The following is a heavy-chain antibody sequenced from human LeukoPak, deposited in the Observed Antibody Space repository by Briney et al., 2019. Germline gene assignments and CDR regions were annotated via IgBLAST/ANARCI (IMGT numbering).Heavy chain of an antibody. CDR3: AKAGAVVVVAAKFFDY. Sequence: GGSLRLSCAASGFTFSSYAMSWVRQAPGKGLEWVSAISGSGGSTYYADSVKGRFTISRDNSKNTLYLQMNSLRAEDTAVYYCAKAGAVVVVAAKFFDYWVQGTLVTVSS. CDR2: ISGSGGST. D-gene: IGHD2-15*01. CDR1: GFTFSSYA. V-gene: IGHV3-23*01. J-gene: IGHJ4*02.